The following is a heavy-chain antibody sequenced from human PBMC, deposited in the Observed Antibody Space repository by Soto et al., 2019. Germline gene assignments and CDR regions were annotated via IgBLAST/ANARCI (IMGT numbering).Heavy chain of an antibody. V-gene: IGHV1-46*01. Sequence: GASVKVSFKASGYTFTSYYMHWVRQAPGQVLEWMGIINPSGGRTSYAQKFQGRVTMTRDTSTSPVYMELSSLRSEDTAVYCCARDFRGIAAAGSDYYYGMGVWGQGATVTVS. CDR3: ARDFRGIAAAGSDYYYGMGV. CDR2: INPSGGRT. D-gene: IGHD6-13*01. CDR1: GYTFTSYY. J-gene: IGHJ6*02.